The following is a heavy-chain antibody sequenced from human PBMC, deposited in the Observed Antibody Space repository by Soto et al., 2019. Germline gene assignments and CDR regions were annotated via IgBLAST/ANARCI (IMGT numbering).Heavy chain of an antibody. CDR2: ISTYYVNT. CDR3: ARVIPGGYGYTALDY. CDR1: DYALTRAG. D-gene: IGHD5-18*01. Sequence: SVHVSRKPFDYALTRAGVVRVIHPPGQGLEWMGWISTYYVNTNYAQRLQGRVTMTTDTSTGTAYMELRSLRSDDTAVFYCARVIPGGYGYTALDYWGQGTLVTVSS. V-gene: IGHV1-18*01. J-gene: IGHJ4*02.